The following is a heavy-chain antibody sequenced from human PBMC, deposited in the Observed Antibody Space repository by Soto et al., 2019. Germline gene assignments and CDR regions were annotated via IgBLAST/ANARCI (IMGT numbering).Heavy chain of an antibody. CDR2: ISYDGSNK. CDR3: ARAADIVLVPAYDY. D-gene: IGHD2-2*01. V-gene: IGHV3-30-3*01. CDR1: GFTFSDYA. Sequence: GGSLRLSCAASGFTFSDYAMHWVRQAPGKGLEWVAVISYDGSNKYYADSVKGRFTISRDNSKNTLYLQMNSLRAEDTAVYYCARAADIVLVPAYDYWGQGTLVTVSS. J-gene: IGHJ4*02.